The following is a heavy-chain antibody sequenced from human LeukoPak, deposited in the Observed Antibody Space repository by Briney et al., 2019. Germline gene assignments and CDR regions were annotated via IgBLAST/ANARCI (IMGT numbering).Heavy chain of an antibody. J-gene: IGHJ3*02. Sequence: KTGGSLRLSCAASGFTFSTYSMNWVRQAPGKGLEWVSFISTSSSYIHYADSVKGRFTISRDNAKKSLYLEMNSLRAEDTAVYYCARVVDTAMVLYGAFDIWGQGTMVTVSS. CDR1: GFTFSTYS. CDR3: ARVVDTAMVLYGAFDI. CDR2: ISTSSSYI. D-gene: IGHD5-18*01. V-gene: IGHV3-21*01.